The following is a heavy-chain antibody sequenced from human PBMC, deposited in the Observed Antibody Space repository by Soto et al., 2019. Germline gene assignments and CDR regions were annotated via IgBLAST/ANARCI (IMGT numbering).Heavy chain of an antibody. J-gene: IGHJ4*02. CDR1: GGSVSSGSYY. CDR2: IYYSGST. D-gene: IGHD5-12*01. CDR3: ARAIRDGYNKINYYFDY. V-gene: IGHV4-61*01. Sequence: PSETLSLTCTVSGGSVSSGSYYWSWIRQPPGKGLEWIGYIYYSGSTNYNPSLKSRVTISVDTSKNQFSLKLSSVTAADTAVYYCARAIRDGYNKINYYFDYWGQGTLVTVS.